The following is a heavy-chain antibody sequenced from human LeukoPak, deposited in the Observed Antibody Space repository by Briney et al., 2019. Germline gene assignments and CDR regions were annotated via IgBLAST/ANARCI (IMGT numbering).Heavy chain of an antibody. J-gene: IGHJ4*02. Sequence: GGSLRLSCAASEFSVGSNYMTWVRQAPGKGLEWVSLIYSGGSTYYADSVKGRFTISRDNAKNSLYLQMNSLRPEDTAFYYCAREHYYYVSSGPFDAWGQGTLVTVSS. CDR1: EFSVGSNY. CDR3: AREHYYYVSSGPFDA. CDR2: IYSGGST. D-gene: IGHD3-22*01. V-gene: IGHV3-53*05.